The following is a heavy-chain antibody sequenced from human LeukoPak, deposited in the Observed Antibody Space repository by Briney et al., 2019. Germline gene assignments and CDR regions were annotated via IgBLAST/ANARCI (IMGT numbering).Heavy chain of an antibody. CDR1: GYTFTSYG. D-gene: IGHD4-23*01. CDR2: FDPEDGET. V-gene: IGHV1-24*01. Sequence: GASVKVSCKASGYTFTSYGISWVRQAPGKGLEWMGGFDPEDGETIYAQKFQGRVTMTEDTSTDTAYMELSSLRSEDTAVYYCATTSDYGGKRLELCFDYWGQGTLVTVSS. J-gene: IGHJ4*02. CDR3: ATTSDYGGKRLELCFDY.